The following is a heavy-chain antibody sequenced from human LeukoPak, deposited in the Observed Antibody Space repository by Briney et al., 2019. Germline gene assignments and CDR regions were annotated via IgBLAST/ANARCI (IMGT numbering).Heavy chain of an antibody. D-gene: IGHD3-10*01. CDR1: GYSFTSYW. CDR2: IYPGDSDT. CDR3: ARRDYGSGSYYNNNWFDP. Sequence: GESLKIPCKGSGYSFTSYWISWVRQMPGKGLEWMGIIYPGDSDTRYSPSFQGQVTISADKSISTAYLQWSSLKASDTAMYYCARRDYGSGSYYNNNWFDPWGQGTLVTVSS. J-gene: IGHJ5*02. V-gene: IGHV5-51*01.